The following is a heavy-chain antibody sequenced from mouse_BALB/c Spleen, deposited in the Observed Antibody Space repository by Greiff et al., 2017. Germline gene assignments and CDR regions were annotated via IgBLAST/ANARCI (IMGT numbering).Heavy chain of an antibody. CDR2: INPGSGGT. CDR1: GYAFTNYL. V-gene: IGHV1-54*01. CDR3: AREYDYFDY. Sequence: QVQLQQSGAELVRPGTSVKVSCKASGYAFTNYLIEWVKQRPGQGLGWIGVINPGSGGTNYNEKFKGKATLTADKSSSTAYMQLSSLTSDDSAVYFCAREYDYFDYWGQGTTLTVSS. D-gene: IGHD5-1*01. J-gene: IGHJ2*01.